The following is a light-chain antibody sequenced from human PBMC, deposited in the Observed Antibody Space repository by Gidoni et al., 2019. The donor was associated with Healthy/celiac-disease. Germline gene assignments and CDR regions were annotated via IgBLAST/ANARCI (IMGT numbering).Light chain of an antibody. J-gene: IGKJ4*01. V-gene: IGKV3-11*01. CDR3: QQRSNWPLLT. CDR1: QRVSSY. Sequence: EIVLTQSPATLSLSPGERATLSCSASQRVSSYLAWYQQKPGQAPRLLIYDASNRATGIPDRFSGSGSGTDFTLTISSLEPEDFAVYYCQQRSNWPLLTFGGGTKVEIK. CDR2: DAS.